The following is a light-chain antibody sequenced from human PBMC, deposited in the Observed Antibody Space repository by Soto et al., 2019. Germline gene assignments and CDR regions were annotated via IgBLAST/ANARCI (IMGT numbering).Light chain of an antibody. J-gene: IGLJ3*02. V-gene: IGLV2-23*02. CDR1: YNL. Sequence: QSVLTQPASVSGSPGQSITISCTGTYNLVSWYQQHPGKAPKLMIFEVNKRPSGVSYRFSGSKSGNTASLTISALQAEDEADYFCCSYAGNRRVFGGVTKLTVL. CDR2: EVN. CDR3: CSYAGNRRV.